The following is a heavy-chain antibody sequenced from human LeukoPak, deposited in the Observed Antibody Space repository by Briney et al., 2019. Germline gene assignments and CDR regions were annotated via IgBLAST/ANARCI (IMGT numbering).Heavy chain of an antibody. CDR1: GGTFSSYA. CDR2: IIPIFGTA. Sequence: SVKVSCKASGGTFSSYAISWVRPAPGQGLEWMGRIIPIFGTANYAQKFQGRVTITADKSTSTAYMELSRLRSEDTAVYYCARSTATYYYGSGSPPGWFDPWGQGTLVTVSS. D-gene: IGHD3-10*01. V-gene: IGHV1-69*06. J-gene: IGHJ5*02. CDR3: ARSTATYYYGSGSPPGWFDP.